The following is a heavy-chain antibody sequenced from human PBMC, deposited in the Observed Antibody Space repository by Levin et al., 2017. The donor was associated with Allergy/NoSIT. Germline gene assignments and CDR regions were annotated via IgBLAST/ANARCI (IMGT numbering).Heavy chain of an antibody. CDR3: AMVGGNSAAFFH. CDR2: IYHSGSA. J-gene: IGHJ4*02. CDR1: HASISSTNW. Sequence: SETLSLTCAVSHASISSTNWWSWVRQPPGKGLDWIGEIYHSGSANYNPSLKSRVTMSVDRSNNEFSLNLTSVTAADTSVYFCAMVGGNSAAFFHWGQGTLVTVSS. V-gene: IGHV4-4*02. D-gene: IGHD4-23*01.